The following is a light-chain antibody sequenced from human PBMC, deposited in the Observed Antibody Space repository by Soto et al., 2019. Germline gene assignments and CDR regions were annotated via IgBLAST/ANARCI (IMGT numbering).Light chain of an antibody. J-gene: IGKJ4*01. CDR1: QSLLNSNGYNY. CDR2: LAS. Sequence: DIVMTQSPLSLPVTPGEPASISCRSSQSLLNSNGYNYLDWYLQKPGQSPQLLMYLASNRASGVTDRFSGSGSGTDFTLKISRVEAEDVGVYYCMQAQENQLDFGGGTKVDIX. CDR3: MQAQENQLD. V-gene: IGKV2-28*01.